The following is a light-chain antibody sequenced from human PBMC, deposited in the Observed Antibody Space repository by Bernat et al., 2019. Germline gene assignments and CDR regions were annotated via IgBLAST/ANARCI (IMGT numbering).Light chain of an antibody. V-gene: IGLV2-8*01. J-gene: IGLJ3*02. CDR2: EVS. CDR1: SSDIGSYIF. Sequence: QSALTQPPSASGSPGQSVTISCTGTSSDIGSYIFVSWYQQYPGKAPKLMIYEVSKRPSGVPDRFSGSKSGNTASLTVSELQAEDEADYYCSSYAGSTNFWLYGGGTKLTVL. CDR3: SSYAGSTNFWL.